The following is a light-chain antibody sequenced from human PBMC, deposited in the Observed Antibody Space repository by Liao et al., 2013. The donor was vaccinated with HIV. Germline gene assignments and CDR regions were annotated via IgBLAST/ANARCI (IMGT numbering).Light chain of an antibody. CDR3: QAWDSSTVA. CDR1: RLGNKW. CDR2: DDM. V-gene: IGLV3-1*01. J-gene: IGLJ2*01. Sequence: SYELTQPPSVSVSPGQTANITCSGQRLGNKWTSWYQQRPGQSPILVIYDDMKRPSGIPERFSASKSGHTATLTISGAQAMDEADYYCQAWDSSTVAFGGGTKLTVL.